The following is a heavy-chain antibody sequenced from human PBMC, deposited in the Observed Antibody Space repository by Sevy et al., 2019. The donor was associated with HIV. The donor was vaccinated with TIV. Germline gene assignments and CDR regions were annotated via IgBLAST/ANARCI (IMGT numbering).Heavy chain of an antibody. CDR2: ISGSGGST. CDR1: RFTFSSYA. J-gene: IGHJ4*02. Sequence: GGSLRLSCAASRFTFSSYAMSWVRQAPGKGLEWVSAISGSGGSTYYSDSVKGRFTISRDNSKNTLYLQMNSLRAEDTAVYYCAKGNYYYDSSGRDYWGQGTLVTVSS. CDR3: AKGNYYYDSSGRDY. V-gene: IGHV3-23*01. D-gene: IGHD3-22*01.